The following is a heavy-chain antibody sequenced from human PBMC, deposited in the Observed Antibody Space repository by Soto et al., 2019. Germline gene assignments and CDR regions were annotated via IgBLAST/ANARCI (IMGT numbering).Heavy chain of an antibody. V-gene: IGHV4-39*01. Sequence: QLQLQESGPGLVKPSETLSLTCTVSGGSISSSSYYWGWIRQPPGKGLEWIGSIYYSGSTYYNPSLKSRXXLXVXXSKNQFSLKLSSVTAADTAGYYCARHTAMVARYDYWGQGTLVTVSS. CDR1: GGSISSSSYY. CDR2: IYYSGST. CDR3: ARHTAMVARYDY. J-gene: IGHJ4*02. D-gene: IGHD5-18*01.